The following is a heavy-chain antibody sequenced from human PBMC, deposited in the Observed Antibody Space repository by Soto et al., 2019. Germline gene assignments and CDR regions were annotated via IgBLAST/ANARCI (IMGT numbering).Heavy chain of an antibody. CDR2: ISPNSGRP. CDR1: GCTFTKYD. D-gene: IGHD3-3*01. CDR3: VRQYYDFWTDYPDFDY. Sequence: ASVKVSCKASGCTFTKYDISWVRQAPGQGLEWLGLISPNSGRPSYAQKFEGRVTMTTDTYTTTAYLELRSLRSDDTAVYYCVRQYYDFWTDYPDFDYWGQGTLVTVSS. J-gene: IGHJ4*02. V-gene: IGHV1-18*04.